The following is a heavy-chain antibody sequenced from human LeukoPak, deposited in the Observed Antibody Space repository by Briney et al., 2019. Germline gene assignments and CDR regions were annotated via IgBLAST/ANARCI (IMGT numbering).Heavy chain of an antibody. J-gene: IGHJ4*02. CDR2: MNPNSGNT. V-gene: IGHV1-8*02. CDR1: VYTFTGYY. CDR3: ARDPRYSSSRRFDY. D-gene: IGHD6-6*01. Sequence: ASVKVSCKASVYTFTGYYMHWVRQAPGQGLEWMGWMNPNSGNTGYAQKFQGRVTMTRNTSISTAYMELSSLRSEDTAVYYCARDPRYSSSRRFDYWGQGTLVTVSS.